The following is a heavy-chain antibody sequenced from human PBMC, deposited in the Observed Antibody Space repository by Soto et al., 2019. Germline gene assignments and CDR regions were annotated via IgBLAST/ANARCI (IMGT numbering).Heavy chain of an antibody. CDR1: GGSISSGGYY. V-gene: IGHV4-31*03. J-gene: IGHJ6*02. Sequence: QVQLQESGPGLVKPSQTLSLTCTVSGGSISSGGYYWTWIRQHPGKGLEWIGYNYYSGITYYNPSLKSRVTIYLDTSKKQFSLKLSSVTAADTAVYYCARGSSIAGLYYGMDVWGQGTTVTVSS. CDR3: ARGSSIAGLYYGMDV. CDR2: NYYSGIT. D-gene: IGHD6-6*01.